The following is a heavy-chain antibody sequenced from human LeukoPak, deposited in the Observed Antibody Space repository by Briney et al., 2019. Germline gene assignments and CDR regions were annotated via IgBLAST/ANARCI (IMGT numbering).Heavy chain of an antibody. D-gene: IGHD3-10*01. CDR3: AREEGIGSGSYYGESHDAFDI. CDR2: VYYSGST. CDR1: GGSISPNY. Sequence: SETLSLTCTVSGGSISPNYWSWIRQPPGKGLEWIGFVYYSGSTSYNPSLKSRVTISVDRSKNQFSLKLSSVTAADTAVYYCAREEGIGSGSYYGESHDAFDIWGQGTMVTVSS. J-gene: IGHJ3*02. V-gene: IGHV4-59*12.